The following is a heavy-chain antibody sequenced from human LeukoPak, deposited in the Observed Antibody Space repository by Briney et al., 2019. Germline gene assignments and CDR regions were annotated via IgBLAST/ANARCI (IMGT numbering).Heavy chain of an antibody. D-gene: IGHD3-22*01. J-gene: IGHJ4*02. CDR1: GGSISSYY. V-gene: IGHV4-59*08. CDR3: ASHYYDSRGYLYYFDY. Sequence: PSETLSLTCTVSGGSISSYYWSWLRQPPGKGLEWIGYIYYTGSTHYNPSLKSRVTISVDTSKNQFSLKLTSVTAADTAVYYCASHYYDSRGYLYYFDYWGQGTLVTVSS. CDR2: IYYTGST.